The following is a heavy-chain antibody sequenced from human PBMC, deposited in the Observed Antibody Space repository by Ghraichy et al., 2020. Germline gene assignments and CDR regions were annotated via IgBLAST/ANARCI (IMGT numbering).Heavy chain of an antibody. CDR2: IIPLLGTA. J-gene: IGHJ6*03. D-gene: IGHD2-2*01. CDR1: GDTFSTYG. V-gene: IGHV1-69*13. Sequence: SVKVSCKASGDTFSTYGITWVRQATGQGLEWMGGIIPLLGTANYAQRFRGRVTITADDKTSTAYMQLRSLRSEDTAVYYCARGRYTSPPYHYYNMDVWGKGTTVTVSS. CDR3: ARGRYTSPPYHYYNMDV.